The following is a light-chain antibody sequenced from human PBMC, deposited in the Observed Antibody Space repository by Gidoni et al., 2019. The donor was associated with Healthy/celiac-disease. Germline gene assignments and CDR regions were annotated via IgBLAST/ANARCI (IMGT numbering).Light chain of an antibody. J-gene: IGKJ1*01. Sequence: DIQMTQSPSSLSASVGDRVTLTCRASQGISNYLAWYQQKPGKGPKLLIYAASTLQSGVPSRFSGSGSWTDFTLPISSLQPADVATYYCQKYNSAPWTFGQGTKVEIK. CDR1: QGISNY. CDR3: QKYNSAPWT. CDR2: AAS. V-gene: IGKV1-27*01.